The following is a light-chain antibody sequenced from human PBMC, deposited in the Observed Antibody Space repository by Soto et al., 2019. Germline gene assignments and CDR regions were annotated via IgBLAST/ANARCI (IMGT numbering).Light chain of an antibody. CDR2: DAS. CDR1: QGVGTF. V-gene: IGKV3-11*01. CDR3: QQCNNWPQWT. J-gene: IGKJ1*01. Sequence: EIVLTQSPATLSLSPGERATLSCRASQGVGTFVAWYQQKPGQAPRLLIYDASNRATGVPPRFSGSGSGTDFTLTISSLEPEDFAVYYCQQCNNWPQWTFGQGTKVDIK.